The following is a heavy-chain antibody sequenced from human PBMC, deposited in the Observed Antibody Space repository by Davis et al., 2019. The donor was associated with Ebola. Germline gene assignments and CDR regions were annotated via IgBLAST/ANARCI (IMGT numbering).Heavy chain of an antibody. D-gene: IGHD3-3*01. CDR1: GGSISSYY. CDR3: ARDKVFGVVIVKRSRLLYSDGMDV. J-gene: IGHJ6*02. Sequence: SETLSLTCTVSGGSISSYYWSWIRQPPGKGLEWIGYIYYSGSTNYNPSLKSRVTISVDTSKNQFSLKLSSVTAEDTAVYYCARDKVFGVVIVKRSRLLYSDGMDVWGQGTTVTVSS. V-gene: IGHV4-59*01. CDR2: IYYSGST.